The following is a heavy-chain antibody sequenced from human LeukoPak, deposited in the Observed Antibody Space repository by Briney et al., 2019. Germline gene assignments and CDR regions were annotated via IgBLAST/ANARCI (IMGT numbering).Heavy chain of an antibody. Sequence: PSETLSLTCNVSGGSLTTHYWSWVRQSPDKGLEWIGQVYHTGSTHYNPSLRSRFTISVDTSQNKLFLTLTSVTAADTAVYYCAREGRWGMKYYFDSWGPGTRVIVSS. CDR3: AREGRWGMKYYFDS. V-gene: IGHV4-59*11. CDR1: GGSLTTHY. D-gene: IGHD4-23*01. CDR2: VYHTGST. J-gene: IGHJ4*02.